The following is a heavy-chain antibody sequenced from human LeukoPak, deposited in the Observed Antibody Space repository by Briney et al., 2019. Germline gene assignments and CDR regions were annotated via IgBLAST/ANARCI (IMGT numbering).Heavy chain of an antibody. CDR3: ARGVAGYGPYDY. J-gene: IGHJ4*02. Sequence: SETLSLTCTVSGYAITTYYWSWIRQPPGKGLEWIGYMYYSGSTNYNPSLKSRVTISLDTPKNQFSLRLNSVTAADTAVYYCARGVAGYGPYDYWGQGTLVTVSS. V-gene: IGHV4-59*01. CDR2: MYYSGST. CDR1: GYAITTYY. D-gene: IGHD5-12*01.